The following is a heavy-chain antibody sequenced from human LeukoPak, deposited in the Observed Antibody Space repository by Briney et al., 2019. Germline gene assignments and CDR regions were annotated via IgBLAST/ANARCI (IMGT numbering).Heavy chain of an antibody. CDR2: ISGSGGST. V-gene: IGHV3-23*01. CDR1: GFTFSNYA. J-gene: IGHJ4*02. D-gene: IGHD5-12*01. Sequence: GGSLRLSCAASGFTFSNYAMSWVRQAPGKGLEWVSTISGSGGSTYYADSVKGRFTISRDNSKNTLYLQMNSLRAEDTAVYYCAKDWGYIEATPLADWGQGTLVTVSS. CDR3: AKDWGYIEATPLAD.